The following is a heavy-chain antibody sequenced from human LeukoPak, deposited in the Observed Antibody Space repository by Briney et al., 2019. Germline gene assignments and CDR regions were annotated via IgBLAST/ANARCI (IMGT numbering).Heavy chain of an antibody. CDR2: IYHSGTT. J-gene: IGHJ4*02. CDR1: GYSISSGYY. V-gene: IGHV4-38-2*01. Sequence: PSETLSLTCAVSGYSISSGYYWGWIRQPPGKGLEWIGSIYHSGTTHYNSSLKSRVTISVDTSKNQFSLKLSSVTAADTAIYYCARVLGGSSPFDYWGQGTLVTVSS. D-gene: IGHD1-26*01. CDR3: ARVLGGSSPFDY.